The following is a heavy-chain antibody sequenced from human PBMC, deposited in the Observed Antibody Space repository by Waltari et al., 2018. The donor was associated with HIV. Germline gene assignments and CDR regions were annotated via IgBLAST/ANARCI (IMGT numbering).Heavy chain of an antibody. Sequence: VQPGQHGAAVKKPVPSVKVSCKATGHTFTGYYLHWVRQAPGQGLEWMGRINPNSGGTNYAQKFQGRVTMTRDTSISTAYMELSRLRSDDTAVYYCARSDWNLAGDYWGQGTLVTVSS. V-gene: IGHV1-2*06. CDR3: ARSDWNLAGDY. CDR1: GHTFTGYY. CDR2: INPNSGGT. D-gene: IGHD1-7*01. J-gene: IGHJ4*02.